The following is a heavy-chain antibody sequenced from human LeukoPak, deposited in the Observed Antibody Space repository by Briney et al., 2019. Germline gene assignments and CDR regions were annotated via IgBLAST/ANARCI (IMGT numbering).Heavy chain of an antibody. D-gene: IGHD3-10*01. Sequence: GGSLRLSCAASGFTFSSHLMHWVRQGPGKGPVWVSRMKTDGTRIEYADSVKGRFTISRDNAKNTLFLQMSSLRVEDTAVYYCARGADHGGSYYPDWGQGTRVTVSS. J-gene: IGHJ4*02. V-gene: IGHV3-74*01. CDR1: GFTFSSHL. CDR3: ARGADHGGSYYPD. CDR2: MKTDGTRI.